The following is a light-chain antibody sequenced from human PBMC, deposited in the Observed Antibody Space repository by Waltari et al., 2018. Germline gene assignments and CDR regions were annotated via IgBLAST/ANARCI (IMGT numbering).Light chain of an antibody. J-gene: IGLJ2*01. Sequence: QSALTQPPSASGPPGQSVTISCTGTNSDVGGYDFVSWYQQHPGNAPKRMIYAVSKRPSGVPGRFAGSKAGNTASLTVAGLQADDEADYYCCSYAGGNNLLFGGGTKLTVL. CDR2: AVS. V-gene: IGLV2-8*01. CDR1: NSDVGGYDF. CDR3: CSYAGGNNLL.